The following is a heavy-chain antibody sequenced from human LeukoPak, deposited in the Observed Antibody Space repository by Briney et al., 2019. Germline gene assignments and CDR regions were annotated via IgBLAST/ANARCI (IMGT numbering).Heavy chain of an antibody. D-gene: IGHD4-17*01. J-gene: IGHJ5*02. CDR2: ISSSSSYI. CDR1: GFTVSNNY. Sequence: PGGSLRLSCAASGFTVSNNYMNWVRQAPGKGLEWVSSISSSSSYIYYADSVKGRFTISRDNAKNSLYLQMNSLRAEDTAVYYCARTLSIDYGDYDWFDPWGQGTLVTVSS. V-gene: IGHV3-21*01. CDR3: ARTLSIDYGDYDWFDP.